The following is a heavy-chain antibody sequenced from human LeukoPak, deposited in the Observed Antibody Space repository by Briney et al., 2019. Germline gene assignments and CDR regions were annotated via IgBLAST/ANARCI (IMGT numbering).Heavy chain of an antibody. J-gene: IGHJ4*02. CDR2: IYSSGST. V-gene: IGHV4-39*01. D-gene: IGHD2-15*01. Sequence: SETLSLTCTVSGGSIRSSTYYWGWIRQPPGKGLEWIGSIYSSGSTYYNPSLKSPVTVSVDTSKNQFSLNLSSVTAADTAVYYCARRSSGGSCFDSWGQGTLVTVSS. CDR3: ARRSSGGSCFDS. CDR1: GGSIRSSTYY.